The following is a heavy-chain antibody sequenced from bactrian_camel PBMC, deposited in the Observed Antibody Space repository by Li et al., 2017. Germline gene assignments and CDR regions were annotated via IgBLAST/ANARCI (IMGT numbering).Heavy chain of an antibody. D-gene: IGHD6*01. CDR2: ISSTGGVT. CDR3: AADNLACGLVNRDYRY. J-gene: IGHJ4*01. Sequence: VQLVESGGGSVQVGGSLRVSCVVSGTIDPCMGWFRQPPGKEREGVAGISSTGGVTYYHDSVKGRFTISRQRDTEIAYLQMNSLKPEDTAMYYCAADNLACGLVNRDYRYYGQGTQVTVS. V-gene: IGHV3S63*01. CDR1: GTIDPC.